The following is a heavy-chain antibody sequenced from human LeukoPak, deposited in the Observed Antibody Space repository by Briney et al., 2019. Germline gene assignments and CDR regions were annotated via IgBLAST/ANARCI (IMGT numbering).Heavy chain of an antibody. CDR1: GFSFSRYG. J-gene: IGHJ4*02. CDR2: ISFDGNEK. D-gene: IGHD2-2*01. Sequence: GGSLRLSCVASGFSFSRYGMHWVRQAPGKGLERVAVISFDGNEKYYADSVKGRFTISTDIFKNTLYLEMNSLRADDTAMYYCARAQLEYCSTTSCYVFDSWGQGTLVTVSS. CDR3: ARAQLEYCSTTSCYVFDS. V-gene: IGHV3-30*19.